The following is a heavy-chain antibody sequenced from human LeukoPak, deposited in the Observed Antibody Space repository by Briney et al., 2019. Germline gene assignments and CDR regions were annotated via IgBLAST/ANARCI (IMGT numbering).Heavy chain of an antibody. Sequence: PSETLSLTCAVYGGSFSGYFWSWIRQPPGKGLEWIGEINHSGSTNYNPSLKSRVTISVDTSKNQFSLKLSSVTAADTAVYYCARRGYYYGSGSYYQYYYYYYMDVWGKGTTVTISS. CDR3: ARRGYYYGSGSYYQYYYYYYMDV. CDR1: GGSFSGYF. J-gene: IGHJ6*03. CDR2: INHSGST. V-gene: IGHV4-34*01. D-gene: IGHD3-10*01.